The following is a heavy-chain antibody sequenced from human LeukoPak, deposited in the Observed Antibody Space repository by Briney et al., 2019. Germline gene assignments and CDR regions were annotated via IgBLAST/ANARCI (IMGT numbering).Heavy chain of an antibody. CDR1: GFTFSDYY. Sequence: PGGSLRLSCAASGFTFSDYYMSWIRQAPGKGLEWVSYISSSGSTIFYADSVKGRFTISRDNAKNSLYLQMNSLRAEDTAVYYCARLKYYYDSGGYYVDYWGQGTLVTVSS. CDR2: ISSSGSTI. V-gene: IGHV3-11*01. D-gene: IGHD3-22*01. J-gene: IGHJ4*02. CDR3: ARLKYYYDSGGYYVDY.